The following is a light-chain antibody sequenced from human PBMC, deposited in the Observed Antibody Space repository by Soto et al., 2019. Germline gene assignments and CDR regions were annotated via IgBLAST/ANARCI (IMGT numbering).Light chain of an antibody. V-gene: IGLV2-14*02. CDR1: SSDVGSYNL. CDR3: SSYAGSSNV. CDR2: EGS. J-gene: IGLJ1*01. Sequence: QSFLTQPASVSGSPGQSITISCTGTSSDVGSYNLVSWYQQHPGKAPKLMIYEGSKRPSGVSNRFSGSKSGNTASLTVSSLQAEDEADYYCSSYAGSSNVFGTGTKVTVL.